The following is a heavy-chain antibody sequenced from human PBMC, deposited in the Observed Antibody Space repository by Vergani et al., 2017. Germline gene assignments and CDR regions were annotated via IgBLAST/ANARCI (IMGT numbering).Heavy chain of an antibody. V-gene: IGHV4-59*05. CDR3: ARRKKAIPGYSSSPTPLTGV. J-gene: IGHJ6*04. D-gene: IGHD6-13*01. Sequence: QVQLEESGPGLVKPSETLSLTCTVSGGSFNTYYWSWIRQSPGKGLEWIGMMFYSGTTYYNPSLKSRVTIFLDTSKSQFSLKVTSVTAADTAVYYCARRKKAIPGYSSSPTPLTGVWGKGTTVTVSS. CDR2: MFYSGTT. CDR1: GGSFNTYY.